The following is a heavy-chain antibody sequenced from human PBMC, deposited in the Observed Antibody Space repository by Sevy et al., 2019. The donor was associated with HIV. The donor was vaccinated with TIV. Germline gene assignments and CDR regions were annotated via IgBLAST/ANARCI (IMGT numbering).Heavy chain of an antibody. D-gene: IGHD3-22*01. CDR1: GFTFSSYA. V-gene: IGHV3-23*01. J-gene: IGHJ4*02. CDR2: ISGSGGST. Sequence: GGSLRLSCATSGFTFSSYAMSWVRQAPGKGLEWVSAISGSGGSTYYADSVKGRFTISRDNSKNTLHLQMNSLRAEDTAVYYCAKASYYYDSSGSFDYWGQGTLVTVSS. CDR3: AKASYYYDSSGSFDY.